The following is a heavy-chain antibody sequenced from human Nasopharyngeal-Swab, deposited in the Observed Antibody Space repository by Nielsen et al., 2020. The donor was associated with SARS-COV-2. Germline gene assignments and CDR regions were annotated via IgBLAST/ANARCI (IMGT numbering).Heavy chain of an antibody. CDR1: GASITSGGYY. D-gene: IGHD1-26*01. J-gene: IGHJ4*02. CDR3: ARGWAGHYFDY. Sequence: SETLSLTFTVPGASITSGGYYWSSIRHPTGRSLGWIGYIFYSGNTFYSPSLNSRVTMSVDTSENQFSLNLNSVTAADTAVYYCARGWAGHYFDYWGQGTLFTVSS. V-gene: IGHV4-31*03. CDR2: IFYSGNT.